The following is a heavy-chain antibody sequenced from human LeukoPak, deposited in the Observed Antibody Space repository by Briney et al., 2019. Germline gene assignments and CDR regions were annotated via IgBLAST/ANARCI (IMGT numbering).Heavy chain of an antibody. CDR2: ISAFNGNT. CDR1: GFTFGSYS. J-gene: IGHJ4*02. Sequence: GASVKLSCKASGFTFGSYSFSWVRQAPGQGLEWMGWISAFNGNTNYPHKLQGRVTMTTDTATNTVYMELRSLRPDDTGVYYCARGAAGQANRDHLDSWGQGTLVSVSS. V-gene: IGHV1-18*01. CDR3: ARGAAGQANRDHLDS. D-gene: IGHD1-14*01.